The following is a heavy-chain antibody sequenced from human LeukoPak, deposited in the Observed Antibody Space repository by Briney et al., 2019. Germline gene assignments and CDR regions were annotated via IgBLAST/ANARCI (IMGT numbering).Heavy chain of an antibody. CDR3: AKQKGYCSGGSCYYSDY. J-gene: IGHJ4*02. Sequence: GGSLRLSCAASGFTFSSYAMSWVRQATGKGLEWVSTLSGSGASTSYADSVKGRFTISRDNSKNTLYLQMNSLRAEDTARYYCAKQKGYCSGGSCYYSDYWGQGTLVTVSS. V-gene: IGHV3-23*01. D-gene: IGHD2-15*01. CDR1: GFTFSSYA. CDR2: LSGSGAST.